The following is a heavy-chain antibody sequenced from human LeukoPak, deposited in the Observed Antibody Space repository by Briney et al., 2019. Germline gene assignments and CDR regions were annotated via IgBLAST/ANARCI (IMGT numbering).Heavy chain of an antibody. Sequence: PSETLSLTCAVYGGSFSGYYWSWIRQPPGKGLEWIGEINHSGSTNYNPSLKNRVTISVDTSKKQFSLKLSSVTAADTAMYYCASPWGYGSGIWGQGTLVTVSS. D-gene: IGHD3-10*01. CDR3: ASPWGYGSGI. CDR1: GGSFSGYY. V-gene: IGHV4-34*01. J-gene: IGHJ4*02. CDR2: INHSGST.